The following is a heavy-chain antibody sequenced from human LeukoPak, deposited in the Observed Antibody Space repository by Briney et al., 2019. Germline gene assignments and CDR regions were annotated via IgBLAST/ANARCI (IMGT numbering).Heavy chain of an antibody. CDR3: ARRLAGTEDY. Sequence: SETLSLTCTLSGGSISSSSYYWGWIRQPPGKGLERIGRIYYSGSTYYNPSLKSRVTISVDTSKNQFSLKLSSVTSADTAVYYCARRLAGTEDYWSQGTLVTASS. CDR1: GGSISSSSYY. CDR2: IYYSGST. J-gene: IGHJ4*02. D-gene: IGHD6-13*01. V-gene: IGHV4-39*01.